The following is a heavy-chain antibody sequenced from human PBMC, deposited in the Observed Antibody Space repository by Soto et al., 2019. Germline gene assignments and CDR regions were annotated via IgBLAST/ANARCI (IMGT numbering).Heavy chain of an antibody. D-gene: IGHD3-16*02. V-gene: IGHV3-9*01. CDR1: GFTFDDYA. J-gene: IGHJ4*02. CDR3: AKDDAFGGVIAYYFDY. Sequence: GGSLRLSCAASGFTFDDYAMHWVRQAPGKGLEWVSGISWNSGSIGYADSVKGRFTISRDNAKNSLYLQMNSLRAEDTALYYCAKDDAFGGVIAYYFDYWGQGTLVTVSS. CDR2: ISWNSGSI.